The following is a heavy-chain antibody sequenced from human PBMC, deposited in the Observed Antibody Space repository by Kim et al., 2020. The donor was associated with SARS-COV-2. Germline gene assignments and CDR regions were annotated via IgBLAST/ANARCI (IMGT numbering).Heavy chain of an antibody. Sequence: GGSLRLSCAASGFTFSNYWMSWVRQAPGKGLEWVANIKHDGSEKYYVDSVKGRFTISRDSAKNSLFLQMNSLRAEDTAVYYCARVVVRGMIITRDWYFAL. D-gene: IGHD3-10*01. CDR1: GFTFSNYW. V-gene: IGHV3-7*01. CDR3: ARVVVRGMIITRDWYFAL. CDR2: IKHDGSEK. J-gene: IGHJ2*01.